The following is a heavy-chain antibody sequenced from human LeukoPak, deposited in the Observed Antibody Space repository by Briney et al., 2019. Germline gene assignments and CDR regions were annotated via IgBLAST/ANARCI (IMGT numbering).Heavy chain of an antibody. CDR1: GFSFSSYP. D-gene: IGHD1-26*01. CDR2: IVGSGGNT. V-gene: IGHV3-23*01. J-gene: IGHJ4*02. CDR3: AKRSHYDGSHSLSFYFDS. Sequence: GGSLRLSCAASGFSFSSYPMHWVRQAPGKGLEWVSAIVGSGGNTFYADSVKGRFTISRDNSKNTLYLQMSSLGPEDTAVYYCAKRSHYDGSHSLSFYFDSWGQGALVTVSS.